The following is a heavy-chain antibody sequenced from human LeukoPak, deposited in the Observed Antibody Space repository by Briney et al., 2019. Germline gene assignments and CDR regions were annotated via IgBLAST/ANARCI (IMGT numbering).Heavy chain of an antibody. CDR3: ARERWGRSYDVSYFDY. Sequence: GGSLRLSCAASGFTFSSYGMHWVRQAPGKGLEWVAVIWYDGSNKYYADSVKGRFTISRDNSKNTLYLQMNSLRAEDTAVYYCARERWGRSYDVSYFDYWGQGTLVTASS. CDR2: IWYDGSNK. V-gene: IGHV3-33*01. CDR1: GFTFSSYG. J-gene: IGHJ4*02. D-gene: IGHD1-26*01.